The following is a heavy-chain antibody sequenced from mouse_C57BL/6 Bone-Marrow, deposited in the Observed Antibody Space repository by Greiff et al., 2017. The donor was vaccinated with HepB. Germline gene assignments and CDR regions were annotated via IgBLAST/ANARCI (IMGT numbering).Heavy chain of an antibody. Sequence: EVQGVESGGDLVKPGGSLKLSCAASGFTFSSYGMSWVRQTPDKRLEWVATISSGGSYTYYPDSVKGRFTISRDTAKNTLYLQMSSLKSEDTAMYYCARQGYYYGSSYGAYWGQGTLVTVSA. J-gene: IGHJ3*01. V-gene: IGHV5-6*01. CDR1: GFTFSSYG. CDR2: ISSGGSYT. D-gene: IGHD1-1*01. CDR3: ARQGYYYGSSYGAY.